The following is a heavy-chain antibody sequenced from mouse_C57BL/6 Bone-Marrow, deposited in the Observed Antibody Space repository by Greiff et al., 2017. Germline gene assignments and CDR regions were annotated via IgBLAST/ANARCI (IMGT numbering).Heavy chain of an antibody. J-gene: IGHJ4*01. CDR3: ARGNSGFDGSSFYYYAMDY. Sequence: QVQLQQPGAELVKPGASVKLSCKASGYTFTSYWMHWVKQRPGQGLEWIGVIHPNSGSTNYNEKFKSKATLTVDKSSSTAYMQHSSLTSEDSAVYYCARGNSGFDGSSFYYYAMDYWGQGTSVTVSS. CDR1: GYTFTSYW. V-gene: IGHV1-64*01. D-gene: IGHD1-1*01. CDR2: IHPNSGST.